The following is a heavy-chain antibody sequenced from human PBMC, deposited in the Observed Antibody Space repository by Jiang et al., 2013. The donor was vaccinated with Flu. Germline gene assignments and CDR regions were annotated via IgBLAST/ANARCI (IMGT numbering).Heavy chain of an antibody. CDR3: ARNTRDGYNFLDI. CDR2: IYYSGST. D-gene: IGHD5-24*01. J-gene: IGHJ3*02. V-gene: IGHV4-59*01. Sequence: GLVKPSETLSLTCTVSGGSISSYYWSWIRQPPGKGLEWIGYIYYSGSTNYNPSLKSRVTISVDASKNQFSLKLSSVTAADTAVYYCARNTRDGYNFLDIWGQGTMVTVSS. CDR1: GGSISSYY.